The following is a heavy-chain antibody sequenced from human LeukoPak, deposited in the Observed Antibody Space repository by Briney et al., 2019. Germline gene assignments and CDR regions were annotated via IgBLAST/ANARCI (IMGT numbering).Heavy chain of an antibody. CDR1: GGSISSYY. CDR2: IYYSGST. Sequence: PSETLSLTCTVSGGSISSYYWSWIRQPPGKGLEWIGYIYYSGSTNYNPSPKSRVTISVDTSKNQFSLKLSSVTAADTAVYYCARLASGPQWLAGYYFDYWGQGTLVTVSS. D-gene: IGHD6-19*01. J-gene: IGHJ4*02. CDR3: ARLASGPQWLAGYYFDY. V-gene: IGHV4-59*08.